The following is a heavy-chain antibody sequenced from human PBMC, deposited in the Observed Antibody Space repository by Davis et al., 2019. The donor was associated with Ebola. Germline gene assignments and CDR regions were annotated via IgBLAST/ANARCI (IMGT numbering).Heavy chain of an antibody. CDR1: GFTFSSYW. CDR3: AKARTRGYSYGHNWFDP. D-gene: IGHD5-18*01. V-gene: IGHV3-74*01. J-gene: IGHJ5*02. Sequence: GESLKISCAASGFTFSSYWMHWVRQAPGKGLVWVSRINSDGSSTSYADSVKGRFTISRDNAKNTLYLQMNSLRAEDTALYYCAKARTRGYSYGHNWFDPWGQGTLVTVSS. CDR2: INSDGSST.